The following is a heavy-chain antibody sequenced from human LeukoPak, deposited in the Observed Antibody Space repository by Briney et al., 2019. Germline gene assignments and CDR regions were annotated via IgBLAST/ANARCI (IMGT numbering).Heavy chain of an antibody. CDR1: GFTFSNAW. J-gene: IGHJ6*02. V-gene: IGHV3-15*07. D-gene: IGHD2-21*01. Sequence: GGSLRLSCAASGFTFSNAWMNWVRQAPGKGLEWVGRIKSKTDDGTTDYAAPVKGRFIISRDDSKNTLYLQMSSLKIEDTAVYYCTSGFPGSSYGMDVWGQGTTVTVSS. CDR3: TSGFPGSSYGMDV. CDR2: IKSKTDDGTT.